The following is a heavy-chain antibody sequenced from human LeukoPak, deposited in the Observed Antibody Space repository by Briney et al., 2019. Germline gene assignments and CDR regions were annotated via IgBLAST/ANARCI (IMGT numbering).Heavy chain of an antibody. J-gene: IGHJ4*02. V-gene: IGHV3-20*04. CDR2: INWNGGST. CDR1: GFTFDDYG. D-gene: IGHD1-26*01. CDR3: ARDLGGSYYFDY. Sequence: SGGSLRLSCAASGFTFDDYGMSWVRQAPGKGLEWVSGINWNGGSTGYADSMKGRFTISRDNAKNSLYLQMNSLRAEDTALYYCARDLGGSYYFDYWGQGTLVTVSS.